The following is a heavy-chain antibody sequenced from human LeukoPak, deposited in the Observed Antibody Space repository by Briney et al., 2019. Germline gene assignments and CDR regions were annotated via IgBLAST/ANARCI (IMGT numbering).Heavy chain of an antibody. CDR1: GFTFSTYW. J-gene: IGHJ4*02. CDR3: TRGGVTYDY. V-gene: IGHV3-74*01. Sequence: GGSLRLSCAASGFTFSTYWMHWVRQAPGKGLVWVARITNDGSGTTYADSVKGRFTISRDNAKNTLYLQMNSLRADDTAVYYCTRGGVTYDYWGQGTLVTVSS. CDR2: ITNDGSGT. D-gene: IGHD2-21*02.